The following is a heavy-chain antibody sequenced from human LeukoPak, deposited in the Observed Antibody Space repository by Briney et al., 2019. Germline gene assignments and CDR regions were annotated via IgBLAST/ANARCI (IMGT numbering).Heavy chain of an antibody. Sequence: ASVKDSCKASGYTFTSYYMHWVRQAPGQGLEWMGIINPSGGSTSYAQKFQGRVTMTRDTSTSTVYMELSSLRSEDTAVYYCAVPAAIHDAFDIWGQGTMVTVSS. D-gene: IGHD2-2*02. CDR1: GYTFTSYY. V-gene: IGHV1-46*01. CDR2: INPSGGST. J-gene: IGHJ3*02. CDR3: AVPAAIHDAFDI.